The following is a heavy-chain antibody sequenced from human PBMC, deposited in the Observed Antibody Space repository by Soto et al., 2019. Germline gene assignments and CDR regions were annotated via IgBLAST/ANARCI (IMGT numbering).Heavy chain of an antibody. CDR3: ASTPYYYYYYGMDV. J-gene: IGHJ6*02. Sequence: SETLSLTCAVYGGSFSGYYWSWIRQPPGKGLEWIGEINHSGSTNYNPSLKSRVTISVDTSKNQFSLKLSSVTAADTAVYYCASTPYYYYYYGMDVWGQGTTVTVSS. V-gene: IGHV4-34*01. CDR2: INHSGST. CDR1: GGSFSGYY.